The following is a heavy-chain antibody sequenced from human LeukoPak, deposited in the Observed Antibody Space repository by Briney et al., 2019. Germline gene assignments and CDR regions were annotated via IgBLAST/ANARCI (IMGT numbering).Heavy chain of an antibody. CDR2: IRYDGSNK. D-gene: IGHD1-26*01. V-gene: IGHV3-30*02. Sequence: PGGSLRLSCAASGFTFSSYGMHWVRQAPGKGLEWVAFIRYDGSNKYYADSVKGRFTISRDNSKNTLYLQMNSLRAEDTAVYYCASRIGSGSYLPDYFDYWGQGTLVTVSS. J-gene: IGHJ4*02. CDR1: GFTFSSYG. CDR3: ASRIGSGSYLPDYFDY.